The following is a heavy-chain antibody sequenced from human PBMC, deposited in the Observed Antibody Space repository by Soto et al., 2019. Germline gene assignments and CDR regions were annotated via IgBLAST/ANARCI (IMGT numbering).Heavy chain of an antibody. CDR1: GFTFSSYW. V-gene: IGHV3-74*03. Sequence: PGGSLRLSCEASGFTFSSYWMHWVRQAPGGELEWVSRINSDESNTMYADSVKGRFTISRDNAKNTLYLHMDSLRADDTAVYYCTKGGTSTSYWGLFDYWGQGTLVTV. CDR3: TKGGTSTSYWGLFDY. J-gene: IGHJ4*02. CDR2: INSDESNT. D-gene: IGHD7-27*01.